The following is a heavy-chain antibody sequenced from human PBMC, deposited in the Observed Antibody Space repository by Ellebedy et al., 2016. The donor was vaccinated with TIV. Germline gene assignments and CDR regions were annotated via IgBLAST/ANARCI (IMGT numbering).Heavy chain of an antibody. CDR1: GFVFSSYT. V-gene: IGHV3-30*04. J-gene: IGHJ4*02. Sequence: GESLKISCAASGFVFSSYTMWWVRQTPGKGLEWVAVTSFDGKNKHYADPVKGRFTISRDNSQNTLYLHMHSLRDEDTAFYYCEGDPYSSGWSAIGYFDLWGQGALVTVSS. CDR3: EGDPYSSGWSAIGYFDL. D-gene: IGHD6-19*01. CDR2: TSFDGKNK.